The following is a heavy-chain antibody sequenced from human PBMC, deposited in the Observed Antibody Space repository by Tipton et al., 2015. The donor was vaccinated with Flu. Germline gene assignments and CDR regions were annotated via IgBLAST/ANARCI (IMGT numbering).Heavy chain of an antibody. CDR3: ARTFSGSYPLYYYYGMDV. V-gene: IGHV4-31*03. D-gene: IGHD1-26*01. J-gene: IGHJ6*02. CDR2: IYYSGST. Sequence: TLSLTCTVSGGSISSGGYYWSWIRQHPGKGLEWIGYIYYSGSTYYNPSLKSRVTISVDTSKNQFSLKLSSVAAADTAVYYCARTFSGSYPLYYYYGMDVWGQGTTVTVSS. CDR1: GGSISSGGYY.